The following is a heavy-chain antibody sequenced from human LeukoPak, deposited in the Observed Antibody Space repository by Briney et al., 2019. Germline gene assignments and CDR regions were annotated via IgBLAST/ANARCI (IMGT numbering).Heavy chain of an antibody. Sequence: PGGSLRLSCAASGFSFSDYYMSWIRQAPGKGLEWLSYISTSGSTIYYADSVKGRFTISRDNAKSSLYLQMNSLGAEDTAVYYCARRRDYIDSWGQGTLVTVSS. V-gene: IGHV3-11*01. CDR1: GFSFSDYY. CDR3: ARRRDYIDS. CDR2: ISTSGSTI. J-gene: IGHJ4*02.